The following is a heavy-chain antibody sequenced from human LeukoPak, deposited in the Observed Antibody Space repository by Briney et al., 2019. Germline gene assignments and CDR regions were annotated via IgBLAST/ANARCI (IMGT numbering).Heavy chain of an antibody. V-gene: IGHV7-4-1*02. Sequence: ASVKVSCKASGYTFTSYAMNWVRQAPGQGLEWMGWINTNTGNPTYAQGFTGRFVFSLDTSVSTAYLQISSLKAEDTTVYYCARDSQLWLPQIFDYWGQGTLVTVSS. CDR2: INTNTGNP. D-gene: IGHD5-18*01. CDR3: ARDSQLWLPQIFDY. CDR1: GYTFTSYA. J-gene: IGHJ4*02.